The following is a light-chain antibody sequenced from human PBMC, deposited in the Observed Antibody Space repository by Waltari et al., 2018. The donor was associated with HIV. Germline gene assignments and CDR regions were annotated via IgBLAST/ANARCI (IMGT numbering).Light chain of an antibody. Sequence: IQMTQSPSALSASVGDTVTITCRASQKINRYLNWYQKKVGEPPKLLVYGGSSLQRGVPARFRGCGSGSEYTLTISNLQSDDFATYFCQQSYGAPFTFGPGSTL. CDR3: QQSYGAPFT. CDR2: GGS. J-gene: IGKJ3*01. CDR1: QKINRY. V-gene: IGKV1-39*01.